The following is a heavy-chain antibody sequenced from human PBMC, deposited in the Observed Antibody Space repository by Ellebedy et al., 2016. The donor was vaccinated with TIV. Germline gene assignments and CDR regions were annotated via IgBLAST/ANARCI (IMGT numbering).Heavy chain of an antibody. Sequence: GESLKISCAGSEFTFSTSSLNWVRQAPGKGLEWVSFISCGSGYIYYADSVRGRFTISSDDAKNSLFLQMNSLRAEDTAVYYCARAISGTTLRRAFYFYGMDVWGQGTTVTVSS. J-gene: IGHJ6*02. CDR3: ARAISGTTLRRAFYFYGMDV. V-gene: IGHV3-21*01. CDR2: ISCGSGYI. CDR1: EFTFSTSS. D-gene: IGHD1-20*01.